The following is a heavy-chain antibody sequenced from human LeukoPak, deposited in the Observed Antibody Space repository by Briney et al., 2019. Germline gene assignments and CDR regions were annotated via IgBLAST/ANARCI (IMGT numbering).Heavy chain of an antibody. CDR3: ARGIQLWEFDY. Sequence: PSETLSLTCTVSGGSISSYYWSWIRQPPGKGLEWIGYIYYSGSTNYNPSLKSRVTISVDTSKNQFSLKLSSVTAADTAVYYCARGIQLWEFDYWGQGTLVTVSS. J-gene: IGHJ4*02. V-gene: IGHV4-59*01. CDR1: GGSISSYY. CDR2: IYYSGST. D-gene: IGHD5-18*01.